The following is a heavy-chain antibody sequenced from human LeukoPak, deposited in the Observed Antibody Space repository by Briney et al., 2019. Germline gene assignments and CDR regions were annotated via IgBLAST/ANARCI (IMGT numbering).Heavy chain of an antibody. V-gene: IGHV1-46*01. CDR2: INPSGGST. J-gene: IGHJ4*02. D-gene: IGHD5-18*01. Sequence: ASVKVSCKASGYTFTSYYMHWVRQAPGQGLGWMGIINPSGGSTSYAQKFQGRVTMTRDTSTSTVYMELSSLRSEDTAVYYCARDWGTAMVIDYWGQGTLVTVSS. CDR3: ARDWGTAMVIDY. CDR1: GYTFTSYY.